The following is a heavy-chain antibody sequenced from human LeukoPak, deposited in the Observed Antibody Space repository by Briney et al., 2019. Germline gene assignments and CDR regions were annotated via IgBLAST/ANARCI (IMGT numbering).Heavy chain of an antibody. Sequence: ASVKVSCKASGYTFTSYGISWVRQAPGQGLEWMGWISVYNGNTKYVQKFQGRVTMTTDTSTRAAYMELRSLRSDDTAVYYCARHTGSLYDFWSGYIDYWGQGTLVTVSS. V-gene: IGHV1-18*01. CDR1: GYTFTSYG. D-gene: IGHD3-3*01. CDR3: ARHTGSLYDFWSGYIDY. CDR2: ISVYNGNT. J-gene: IGHJ4*02.